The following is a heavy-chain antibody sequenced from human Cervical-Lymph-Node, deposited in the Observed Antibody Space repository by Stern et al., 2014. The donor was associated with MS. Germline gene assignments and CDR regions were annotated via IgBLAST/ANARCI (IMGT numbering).Heavy chain of an antibody. J-gene: IGHJ3*02. V-gene: IGHV3-30*18. CDR2: ISYDGSNK. CDR1: GFTFSSYG. D-gene: IGHD6-19*01. CDR3: AKDHCSGWGRDAFDI. Sequence: EQLVESGGGVVQPGRSLRLSCAASGFTFSSYGMHWVRQAPGKGLEWVAVISYDGSNKYYADSVKGRFTISRDNSKNTLYLQMNSLRAEDTAVYYCAKDHCSGWGRDAFDIWGQGTMVTVSS.